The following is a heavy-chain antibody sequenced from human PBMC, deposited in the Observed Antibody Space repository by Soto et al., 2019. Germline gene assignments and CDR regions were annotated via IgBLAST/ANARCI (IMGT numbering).Heavy chain of an antibody. D-gene: IGHD3-22*01. J-gene: IGHJ1*01. V-gene: IGHV1-18*01. CDR3: ARAVDYYDSSGYYPHEYFQH. CDR2: ISAYNGNT. CDR1: GYTFTSYG. Sequence: QVQLVQSGAEVKKPGASVKVSCKASGYTFTSYGISWVRQAPGQGLEWMGWISAYNGNTNYAQKIQGRVTMTTDTSTRRAYMELRSLRSDDTAVYYCARAVDYYDSSGYYPHEYFQHWGQGTLVTVSS.